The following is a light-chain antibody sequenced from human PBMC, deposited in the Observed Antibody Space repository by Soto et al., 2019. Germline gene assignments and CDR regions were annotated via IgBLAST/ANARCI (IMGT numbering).Light chain of an antibody. Sequence: QSGQTQPASVSGSPGQTITISCTGTSSDVGGYNYVSWYQQHPGKAPKLMIYEVSNRPSGVSNPFSGSKSGNTASLTISGLQAEDEADYYCSSYTSSSTYVFGTGTKVTVL. J-gene: IGLJ1*01. CDR3: SSYTSSSTYV. V-gene: IGLV2-14*01. CDR2: EVS. CDR1: SSDVGGYNY.